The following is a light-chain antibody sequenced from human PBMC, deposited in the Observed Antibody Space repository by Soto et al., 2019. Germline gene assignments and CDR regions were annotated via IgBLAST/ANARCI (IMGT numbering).Light chain of an antibody. CDR1: SSDIGGYDY. J-gene: IGLJ2*01. CDR3: SSYTTSTTLGVV. V-gene: IGLV2-14*03. Sequence: QSALTQPASVSGSPGQSITISCTGTSSDIGGYDYVSWYQQHPGTAPKLMIYDVTNRPSGVSSRFSGSKSGNTASLTISRLQAEDEADYYCSSYTTSTTLGVVFGGGTKLTVL. CDR2: DVT.